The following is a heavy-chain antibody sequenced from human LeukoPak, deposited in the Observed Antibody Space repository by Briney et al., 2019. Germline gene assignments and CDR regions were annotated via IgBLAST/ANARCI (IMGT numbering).Heavy chain of an antibody. CDR1: GFTFSSYW. V-gene: IGHV3-74*01. CDR3: ARAGGTMVRGVTK. D-gene: IGHD3-10*01. CDR2: INSDGSST. J-gene: IGHJ4*02. Sequence: SGGSLRLSCAASGFTFSSYWMHWVRQAPGKGLVWVSRINSDGSSTSYADSVKGRFTISRDNAKNTLYLQMNSLRAEDTAVYYCARAGGTMVRGVTKWGQGTLVTVSS.